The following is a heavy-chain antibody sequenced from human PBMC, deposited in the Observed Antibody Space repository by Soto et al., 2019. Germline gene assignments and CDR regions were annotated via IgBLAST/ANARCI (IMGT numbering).Heavy chain of an antibody. D-gene: IGHD1-26*01. CDR2: IYYSGST. CDR1: GGSISSGDYY. CDR3: ARDGVGATNFDY. V-gene: IGHV4-30-4*01. Sequence: QVQLQESGPGLVKPSQTLSLTCTVSGGSISSGDYYWSWIRQPPGKGLEWIGYIYYSGSTYYNPSLKSRXNIXVXTSKNQFSLKLSSVTAADTAVYYCARDGVGATNFDYWGQGTLVTVSS. J-gene: IGHJ4*02.